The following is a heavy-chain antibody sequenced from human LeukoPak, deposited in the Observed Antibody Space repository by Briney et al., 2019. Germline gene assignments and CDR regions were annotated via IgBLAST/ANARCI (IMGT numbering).Heavy chain of an antibody. J-gene: IGHJ4*02. CDR1: GFTFSDYY. Sequence: EGSLRLSCAASGFTFSDYYMSWIRQAPGKGLEWVSYISSSGSTIYYADSVKGRFTISRDNAKNSLYLQMNSLRAEDTAVYYCARDKYYYDSSGGGYYFDYWGQGTLVTVSS. V-gene: IGHV3-11*04. CDR3: ARDKYYYDSSGGGYYFDY. CDR2: ISSSGSTI. D-gene: IGHD3-22*01.